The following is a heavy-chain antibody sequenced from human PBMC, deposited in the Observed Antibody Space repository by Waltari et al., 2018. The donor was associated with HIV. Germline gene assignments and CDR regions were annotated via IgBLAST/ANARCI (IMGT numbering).Heavy chain of an antibody. CDR3: ARRAAMDPFDY. J-gene: IGHJ4*02. V-gene: IGHV4-39*01. D-gene: IGHD5-18*01. CDR2: IDYSGST. Sequence: QLQLQESGPGLVKPSETLSLTCTVSGGSISSSSYYWGWIRQPPGKGLEWLGSIDYSGSTYYNRALKSRVTISVDTSKNQFSLKLSSVTAADTAVYYCARRAAMDPFDYWGQGTLVTVSS. CDR1: GGSISSSSYY.